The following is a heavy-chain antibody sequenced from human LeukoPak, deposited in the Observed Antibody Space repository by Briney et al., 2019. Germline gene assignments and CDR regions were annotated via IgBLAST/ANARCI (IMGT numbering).Heavy chain of an antibody. CDR2: MNPNSGNT. CDR1: GYTFTSYD. J-gene: IGHJ6*03. Sequence: ASVKVSCKASGYTFTSYDINWVRQATGQGLEWMGWMNPNSGNTGYAQKFQGRVTMTRNTSISTAYMELRSLRSDDTAVYYCARASKTGGPRALYYMDVWGKGTTVTVSS. V-gene: IGHV1-8*01. D-gene: IGHD7-27*01. CDR3: ARASKTGGPRALYYMDV.